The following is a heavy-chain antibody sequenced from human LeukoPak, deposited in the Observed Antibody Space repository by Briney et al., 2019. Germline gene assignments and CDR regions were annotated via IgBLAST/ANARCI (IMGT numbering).Heavy chain of an antibody. CDR3: AGSLTIFGVVIPSFDY. Sequence: GGSLRLSCAASGFTFSSYSMNWVRQAPGKGLEWVSSISSSSSYIYYADSVKGRFTISRDNAKNSLYLQMNSLRAEDTAMYYCAGSLTIFGVVIPSFDYWGQGTLVTVSS. J-gene: IGHJ4*02. CDR1: GFTFSSYS. CDR2: ISSSSSYI. V-gene: IGHV3-21*01. D-gene: IGHD3-3*01.